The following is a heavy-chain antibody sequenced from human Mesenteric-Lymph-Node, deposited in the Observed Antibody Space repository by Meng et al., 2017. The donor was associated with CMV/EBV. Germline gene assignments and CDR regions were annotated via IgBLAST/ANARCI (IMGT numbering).Heavy chain of an antibody. CDR1: GFSLSTSGVG. Sequence: QITLKESGPTLVKPTQTLTLTFTFSGFSLSTSGVGVGWIRQPPGKALEWLALIYWDDDKRYSPSLKSRLTITKDTSKNQVVLTMTNMDPVDTATYYCAHSSGIAAAGPFYFDYWGQGTLVTASS. V-gene: IGHV2-5*02. D-gene: IGHD6-13*01. CDR3: AHSSGIAAAGPFYFDY. CDR2: IYWDDDK. J-gene: IGHJ4*02.